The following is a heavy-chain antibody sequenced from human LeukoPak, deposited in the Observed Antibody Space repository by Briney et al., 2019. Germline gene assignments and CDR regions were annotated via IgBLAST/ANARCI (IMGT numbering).Heavy chain of an antibody. J-gene: IGHJ4*02. D-gene: IGHD3-22*01. CDR2: IYHSGST. V-gene: IGHV4-4*02. CDR1: GGSISSNNW. Sequence: SETLSLTCTVSGGSISSNNWWSWVRQPPGKGLEWIGEIYHSGSTYYSPSLKSRVTMSVDRSKNQFSLKLSSVTAADTAMYYCARAGYYDSSGYFSFYFDRWGQGTLVTVSS. CDR3: ARAGYYDSSGYFSFYFDR.